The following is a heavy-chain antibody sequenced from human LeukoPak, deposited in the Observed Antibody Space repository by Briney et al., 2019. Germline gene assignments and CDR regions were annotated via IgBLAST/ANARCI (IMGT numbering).Heavy chain of an antibody. D-gene: IGHD2-21*01. CDR2: IKPDGSEK. V-gene: IGHV3-7*01. CDR1: GFTFSRLW. Sequence: GGSLRLSCAASGFTFSRLWMSWVRQAPGKGLEWVANIKPDGSEKHYVDSVEGRFTISRDNAKNSLYLQMNSLRAEDTAVYYCARDLDTYVVLIAYDAFDIWGQGTMVTVSS. J-gene: IGHJ3*02. CDR3: ARDLDTYVVLIAYDAFDI.